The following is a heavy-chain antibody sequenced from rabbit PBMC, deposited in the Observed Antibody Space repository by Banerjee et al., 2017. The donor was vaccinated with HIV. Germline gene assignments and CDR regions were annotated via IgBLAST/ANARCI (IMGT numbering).Heavy chain of an antibody. CDR1: GFSFSSGYW. CDR2: IGAGSGAT. D-gene: IGHD4-2*01. Sequence: EGSLTLTCTASGFSFSSGYWICWVRQAPGKGLEWIGCIGAGSGATYYASWAKGRFTISKTSSTTVALQMTSLTAADTATYFCARGSAYAGAGYALWGPGTLVTVS. CDR3: ARGSAYAGAGYAL. V-gene: IGHV1S45*01. J-gene: IGHJ4*01.